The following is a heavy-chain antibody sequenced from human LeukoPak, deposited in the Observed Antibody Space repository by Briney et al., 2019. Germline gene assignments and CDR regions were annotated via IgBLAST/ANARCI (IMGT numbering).Heavy chain of an antibody. D-gene: IGHD6-19*01. J-gene: IGHJ4*02. Sequence: ASETLSLTCAVSGGSISASNWWSWFRQSPGKGLKWIGEIYHSGSTNSNPSLKSRVTISEDKSKRQFYLKLTSVTAADTAVYYCARLDYNSGWSEFDYWGQGSLVTVSS. V-gene: IGHV4-4*02. CDR1: GGSISASNW. CDR2: IYHSGST. CDR3: ARLDYNSGWSEFDY.